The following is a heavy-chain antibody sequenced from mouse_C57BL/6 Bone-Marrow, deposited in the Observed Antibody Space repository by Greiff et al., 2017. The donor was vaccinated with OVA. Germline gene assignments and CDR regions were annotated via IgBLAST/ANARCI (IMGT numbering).Heavy chain of an antibody. D-gene: IGHD4-1*01. J-gene: IGHJ1*03. CDR3: ARDAWGYFDV. V-gene: IGHV7-1*01. CDR2: SRNKANDYTT. Sequence: EVQVVESGGGLVQSGRSLRLSCATSGFTFSDFYMAWVRQAPGKGLEWIAASRNKANDYTTEYSASVKGRFIVSRDTSQSILYLQMNALRAEDTAIYYCARDAWGYFDVWGTGTTVTVSS. CDR1: GFTFSDFY.